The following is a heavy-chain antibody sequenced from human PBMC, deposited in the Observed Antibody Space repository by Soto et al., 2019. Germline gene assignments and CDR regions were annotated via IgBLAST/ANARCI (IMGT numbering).Heavy chain of an antibody. D-gene: IGHD3-16*02. CDR1: GGSISSYY. Sequence: SETLSLTCTVSGGSISSYYWSWIRQPPGKGLEWIGYIYYSGSTNYNPSLKSRVTISVDTSKNQFSLKLSSVTAADTAVYYCARLHYDYIWGSYRGGYYYMDVWGKGNTVT. J-gene: IGHJ6*03. V-gene: IGHV4-59*08. CDR2: IYYSGST. CDR3: ARLHYDYIWGSYRGGYYYMDV.